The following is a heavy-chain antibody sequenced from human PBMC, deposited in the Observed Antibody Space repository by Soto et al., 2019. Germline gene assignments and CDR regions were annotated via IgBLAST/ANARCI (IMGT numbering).Heavy chain of an antibody. D-gene: IGHD3-10*01. CDR2: ISYDETYK. V-gene: IGHV3-30-3*01. Sequence: GSLRLSCAASGFSFSDYAIHWVRQAPGKGLEWVAAISYDETYKYYADSVKGRFTISRDNSKNTVSLQMNSLRSEDTAVFFCARDRTGEDSGGWFDPWGQGTLVTVSS. CDR1: GFSFSDYA. CDR3: ARDRTGEDSGGWFDP. J-gene: IGHJ5*02.